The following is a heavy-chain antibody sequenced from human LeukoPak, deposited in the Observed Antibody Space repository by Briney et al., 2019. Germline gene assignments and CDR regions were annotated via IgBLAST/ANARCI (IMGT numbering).Heavy chain of an antibody. CDR2: INHSGST. CDR1: GGSFSGYY. V-gene: IGHV4-34*01. Sequence: SETLSLTCAVYGGSFSGYYWSWIRQPPGKGLEWIGEINHSGSTNYNPSLKSRVTISVDTSKNQFSLKLSSVTAADTAVYYCARFKWIQLWLSGSSFDYWGQGTLVTVSS. J-gene: IGHJ4*02. D-gene: IGHD5-18*01. CDR3: ARFKWIQLWLSGSSFDY.